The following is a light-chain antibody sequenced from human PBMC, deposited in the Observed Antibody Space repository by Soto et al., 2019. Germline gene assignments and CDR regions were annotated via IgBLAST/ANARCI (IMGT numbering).Light chain of an antibody. V-gene: IGKV2-28*01. CDR1: QSLLHSNGYNY. CDR3: MQALQIPIP. CDR2: LGS. Sequence: DIVMTQSPLSLPVTPGEPASISCGSSQSLLHSNGYNYLDWYLQKPGQSPQLLIYLGSNRASGVPDRFSGSGSGTDFTLKISRVEADYVGVYYCMQALQIPIPFGQGIRLEIK. J-gene: IGKJ5*01.